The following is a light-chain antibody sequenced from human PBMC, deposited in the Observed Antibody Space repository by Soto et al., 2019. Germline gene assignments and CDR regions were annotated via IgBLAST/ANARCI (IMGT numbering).Light chain of an antibody. Sequence: DIQMTQSPSSLSASVGDRVTITCRASQSISSYLNWYQQRPGKAPNLLIYAASSLQSWVPSRFSARGSGTHFTLTISSLQPEDFATYYCQQIYITPWTFGHGTKVEIK. CDR3: QQIYITPWT. CDR1: QSISSY. CDR2: AAS. J-gene: IGKJ1*01. V-gene: IGKV1-39*01.